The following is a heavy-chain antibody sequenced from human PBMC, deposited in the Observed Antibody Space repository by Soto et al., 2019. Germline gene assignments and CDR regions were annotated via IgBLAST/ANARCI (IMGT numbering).Heavy chain of an antibody. Sequence: EVQLVESGGGLVKPGGSLRLSCAASGFTFSSYSMNWVRQAPGKGLEWVSSISSSSSYIYYADSVKGRFTISRDNAKNLLDLNITSGRAEETAVYYFESTPVMAVDGRVGGEGDFDLWGRGTLVTVSS. V-gene: IGHV3-21*01. CDR1: GFTFSSYS. CDR2: ISSSSSYI. D-gene: IGHD2-15*01. J-gene: IGHJ2*01. CDR3: ESTPVMAVDGRVGGEGDFDL.